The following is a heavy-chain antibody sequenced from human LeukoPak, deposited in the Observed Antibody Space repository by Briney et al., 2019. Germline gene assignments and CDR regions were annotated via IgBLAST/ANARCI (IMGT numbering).Heavy chain of an antibody. CDR1: GGSISNIRYY. D-gene: IGHD2/OR15-2a*01. CDR3: ARELYFGDTTFFHPIDY. CDR2: IYYSGTT. Sequence: SETLSLTCTVSGGSISNIRYYWGLIRQPPGKGLEWIGSIYYSGTTHYNPSLKSRVTISIDTPKNQFSLKLTSVTAADTAVYYCARELYFGDTTFFHPIDYWGQGTLVTVSS. J-gene: IGHJ4*02. V-gene: IGHV4-39*07.